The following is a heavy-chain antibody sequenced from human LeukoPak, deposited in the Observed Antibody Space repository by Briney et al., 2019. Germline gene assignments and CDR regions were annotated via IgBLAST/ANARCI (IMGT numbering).Heavy chain of an antibody. CDR1: GFTFSSYA. V-gene: IGHV3-23*01. Sequence: GGSLRLSCAASGFTFSSYAMSWVRQAPGKGLEWVSAISGSGGSTYYADSVKGRFTISRDNSKNTLYLQMNSLRAEDTAVYYCAKVVAAAGTVRAVDFDYWGQGTLVTVSS. J-gene: IGHJ4*02. D-gene: IGHD6-13*01. CDR3: AKVVAAAGTVRAVDFDY. CDR2: ISGSGGST.